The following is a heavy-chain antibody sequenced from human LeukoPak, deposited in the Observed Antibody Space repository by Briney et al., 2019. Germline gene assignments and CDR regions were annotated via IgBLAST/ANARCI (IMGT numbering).Heavy chain of an antibody. CDR1: GGSINSYY. J-gene: IGHJ4*02. D-gene: IGHD3-10*01. Sequence: SETLSLTCTVSGGSINSYYWSWIRQPPGKGLEWMGYIYYSGSTNYNPSLKSRVTISVDTSKNQFSLKLSSVTAADTAVYYCARGTYYYGSGSYYNRNVQLDCWGQGTLVTVSS. CDR2: IYYSGST. V-gene: IGHV4-59*01. CDR3: ARGTYYYGSGSYYNRNVQLDC.